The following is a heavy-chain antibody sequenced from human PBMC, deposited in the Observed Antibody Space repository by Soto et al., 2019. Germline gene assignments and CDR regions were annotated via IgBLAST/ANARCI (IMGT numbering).Heavy chain of an antibody. Sequence: EVQLVESGGELVQPGGSLRLSCAASGFTFSSYWMHWVRQAPGKGLVWVSRISHDGSSTDYGDSVRGRFTISRDNAKNTMYLQMNSLRAEDTAVYYCTRDYVGFDHWGQGILVSVSS. D-gene: IGHD1-26*01. CDR1: GFTFSSYW. CDR2: ISHDGSST. J-gene: IGHJ4*02. V-gene: IGHV3-74*01. CDR3: TRDYVGFDH.